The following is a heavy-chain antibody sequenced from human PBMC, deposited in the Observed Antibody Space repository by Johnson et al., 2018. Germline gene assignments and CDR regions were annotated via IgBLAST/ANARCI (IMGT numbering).Heavy chain of an antibody. D-gene: IGHD3-22*01. J-gene: IGHJ1*01. CDR3: ARVTTDFYDSSGYGFQH. CDR2: ISSSSRTI. CDR1: GLSFSSYS. V-gene: IGHV3-48*01. Sequence: VQLVQSGGGLVQPGGSLRLSCEATGLSFSSYSLNWVRQAPGKGLEWISYISSSSRTIYYADSVKGRFTISRDYAKNSLYLQMNSLRAEDTAVYYCARVTTDFYDSSGYGFQHWGQGTLVTVSS.